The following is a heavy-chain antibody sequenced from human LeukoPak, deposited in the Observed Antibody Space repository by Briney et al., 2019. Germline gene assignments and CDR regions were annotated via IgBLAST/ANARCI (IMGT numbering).Heavy chain of an antibody. D-gene: IGHD1-1*01. CDR2: IYTSGST. CDR1: GGSISSYY. CDR3: ARHNTRYQLSPGWFDP. Sequence: SETLSLTCTVSGGSISSYYWSWIRQPAGKGLEWIGRIYTSGSTNYNPSLKSRVTMSVDTSKNQFSLKLSTVTAADTAVYYCARHNTRYQLSPGWFDPWGLGTLVTVSS. V-gene: IGHV4-4*07. J-gene: IGHJ5*02.